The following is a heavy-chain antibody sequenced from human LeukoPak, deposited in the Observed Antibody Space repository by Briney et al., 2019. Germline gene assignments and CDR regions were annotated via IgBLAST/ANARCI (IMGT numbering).Heavy chain of an antibody. V-gene: IGHV4-39*07. D-gene: IGHD3-10*01. CDR2: IYYSGST. Sequence: SETLSLTCTVSGGSISSSSYYWGWIRQPPGKGLEWIGSIYYSGSTYYNPSLKSRVTISVDTSKNQFSLKLSSVTAADTAVYYCARVYGGVREVMGWFDPWGQGTLVTVSS. CDR1: GGSISSSSYY. CDR3: ARVYGGVREVMGWFDP. J-gene: IGHJ5*02.